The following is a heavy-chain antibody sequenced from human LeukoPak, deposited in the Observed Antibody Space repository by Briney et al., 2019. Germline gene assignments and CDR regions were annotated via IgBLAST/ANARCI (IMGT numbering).Heavy chain of an antibody. Sequence: TGGSLRLSCAASGFTFSSYAMSWVRQAPGKGLEWVSAISGSGGFTYYADSVKGRFTISRDNSKNTLYLQMNCLRAEDTAVYFCAKEDAKVRGVINYWGQGTLVTVSS. CDR2: ISGSGGFT. V-gene: IGHV3-23*01. CDR1: GFTFSSYA. J-gene: IGHJ4*02. CDR3: AKEDAKVRGVINY. D-gene: IGHD3-10*01.